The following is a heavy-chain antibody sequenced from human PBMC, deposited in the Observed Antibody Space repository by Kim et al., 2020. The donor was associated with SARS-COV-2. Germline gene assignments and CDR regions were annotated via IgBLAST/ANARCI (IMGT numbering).Heavy chain of an antibody. CDR2: ISGGGVNK. CDR1: GFTFDIYA. CDR3: AKVVVMDDYNYYYYYGMDV. V-gene: IGHV3-23*01. J-gene: IGHJ6*04. Sequence: GGSLRLSCVASGFTFDIYAMTWVRQAPGKGLEWVSVISGGGVNKFYADSVRGRFTISRDNSKNTLFLQMNSLRDEDTALYYCAKVVVMDDYNYYYYYGMDVWGGGTTVTVFS. D-gene: IGHD3-16*01.